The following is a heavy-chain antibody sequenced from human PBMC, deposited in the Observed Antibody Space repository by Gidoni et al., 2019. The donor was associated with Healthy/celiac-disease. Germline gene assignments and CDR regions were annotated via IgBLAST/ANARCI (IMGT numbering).Heavy chain of an antibody. D-gene: IGHD6-13*01. CDR2: ISSSSRTI. CDR1: GFTFSSYS. V-gene: IGHV3-48*02. Sequence: EVQLVESGGGLVQPGRSLRLSCAASGFTFSSYSMNWVRQAPGKGLEWVSYISSSSRTIYYADSVKGRFTISRDNAKNSLYLQMNSLRDEDTAVYYCARDSLSYSSSWDWYFDLWGRGTLVTVSS. CDR3: ARDSLSYSSSWDWYFDL. J-gene: IGHJ2*01.